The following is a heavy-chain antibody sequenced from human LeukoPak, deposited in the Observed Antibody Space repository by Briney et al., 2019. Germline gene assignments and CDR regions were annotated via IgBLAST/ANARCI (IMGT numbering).Heavy chain of an antibody. CDR2: IKSKTDGGTT. CDR3: TTVRVRTYDFWSGYPDY. D-gene: IGHD3-3*01. CDR1: GFTFSNAW. J-gene: IGHJ4*02. V-gene: IGHV3-15*01. Sequence: GGSLRLSCAASGFTFSNAWMSWVRQAPGKGLEWVGRIKSKTDGGTTDYAAPVKGRFTISRDDSKNTLYLQMNSLKTEDTAVYYCTTVRVRTYDFWSGYPDYWGQGTLVTVSS.